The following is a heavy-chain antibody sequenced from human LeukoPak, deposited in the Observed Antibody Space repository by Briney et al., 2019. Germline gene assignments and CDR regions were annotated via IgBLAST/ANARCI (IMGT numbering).Heavy chain of an antibody. CDR3: ARAQWLAGGYYYGMDV. CDR1: GYSFTSYW. Sequence: GASLRISCKGSGYSFTSYWISWVRQMPGKGLEWMGRIDPSDSYTNYSPSFQGHVTISADKSISTAYLQWSSLKASDTAMYYCARAQWLAGGYYYGMDVWGQGTTVTVSS. J-gene: IGHJ6*02. CDR2: IDPSDSYT. D-gene: IGHD6-19*01. V-gene: IGHV5-10-1*01.